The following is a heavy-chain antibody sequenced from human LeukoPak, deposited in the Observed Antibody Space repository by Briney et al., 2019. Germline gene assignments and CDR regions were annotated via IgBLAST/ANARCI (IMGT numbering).Heavy chain of an antibody. CDR1: GYTFTSYD. V-gene: IGHV1-8*01. D-gene: IGHD6-19*01. Sequence: ASVKVSCKASGYTFTSYDINWVRQATGQGLEWMGWMNPNSGNTGYAQKFQGRVTMTRNTSISTAYMELSSLRSEDTAVYYCARSLAVAGTPFDYWGQGTLVTVSS. CDR3: ARSLAVAGTPFDY. J-gene: IGHJ4*02. CDR2: MNPNSGNT.